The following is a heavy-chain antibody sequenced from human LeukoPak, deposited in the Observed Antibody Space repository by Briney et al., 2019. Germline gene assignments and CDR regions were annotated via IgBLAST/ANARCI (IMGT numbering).Heavy chain of an antibody. CDR3: AKGSYSGWCGGNSFDP. J-gene: IGHJ5*02. Sequence: PGGSLRLSCAASGFTFDEYAMHWVRQAPGKGLEWVSSISWNSGSIAYADSVKGRFTISRDNAKNSLYLQMNSLRAEDTALYYCAKGSYSGWCGGNSFDPWGQGTLVTVSS. CDR2: ISWNSGSI. CDR1: GFTFDEYA. D-gene: IGHD6-19*01. V-gene: IGHV3-9*01.